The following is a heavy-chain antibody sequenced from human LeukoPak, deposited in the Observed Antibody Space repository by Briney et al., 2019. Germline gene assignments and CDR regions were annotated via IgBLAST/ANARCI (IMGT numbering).Heavy chain of an antibody. CDR2: INPSGGST. D-gene: IGHD4-17*01. V-gene: IGHV1-46*01. J-gene: IGHJ5*02. CDR1: GYTFTSYY. CDR3: AREFLSDIGDYDKWFDP. Sequence: AAVKVSCKASGYTFTSYYMHWVRQAPGQGLEWMGIINPSGGSTSYAQKFQGRVTMTRDMSTSTVYMELSSLRSEDTAVYYCAREFLSDIGDYDKWFDPWGQGTLVTVSS.